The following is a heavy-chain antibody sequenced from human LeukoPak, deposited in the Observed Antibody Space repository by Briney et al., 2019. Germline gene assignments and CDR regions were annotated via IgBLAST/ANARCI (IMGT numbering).Heavy chain of an antibody. D-gene: IGHD6-13*01. CDR2: IIPIFGTA. CDR3: ARDRDGELVLSAFDI. V-gene: IGHV1-69*05. J-gene: IGHJ3*02. Sequence: ASVKVSCKASGGTFSSYAISWVRQAPGQGPEWMGRIIPIFGTANYAQKFQGRVTITTDESTSTAYMELSSLRSEDTAVYYCARDRDGELVLSAFDIWGQGTMVTVSS. CDR1: GGTFSSYA.